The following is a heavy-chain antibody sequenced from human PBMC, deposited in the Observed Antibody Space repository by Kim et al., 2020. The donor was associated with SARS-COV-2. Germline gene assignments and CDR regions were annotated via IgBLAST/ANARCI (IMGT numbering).Heavy chain of an antibody. J-gene: IGHJ6*03. V-gene: IGHV3-23*01. Sequence: NHEDSVKGRFTISRDNSQNTVYLQMNSLRAEDTAIYYCAKGSRYYYMDVWGKGTTVTVSS. CDR3: AKGSRYYYMDV.